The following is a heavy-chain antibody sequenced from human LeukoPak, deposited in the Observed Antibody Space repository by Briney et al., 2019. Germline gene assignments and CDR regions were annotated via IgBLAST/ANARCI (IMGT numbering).Heavy chain of an antibody. J-gene: IGHJ4*02. Sequence: GGPLTLSCAASGFTLSLYWMNWIRQAPGKGLEWVASIKQDGSQKDYVDSVKGRFTISRDNARNALFLHMNSLRANDSAVYYCARDIPKWEPFDYWGQGTLVTVSS. CDR3: ARDIPKWEPFDY. D-gene: IGHD1-26*01. V-gene: IGHV3-7*01. CDR1: GFTLSLYW. CDR2: IKQDGSQK.